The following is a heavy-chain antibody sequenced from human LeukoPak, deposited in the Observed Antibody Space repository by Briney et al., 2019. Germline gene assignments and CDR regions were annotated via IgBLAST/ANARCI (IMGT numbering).Heavy chain of an antibody. CDR2: IKQDGSEK. CDR1: GFTVSSNY. CDR3: ARVPEWPVEGAFDI. J-gene: IGHJ3*02. Sequence: GGSLRVSCAASGFTVSSNYMSWVRQAPGKGLEWVANIKQDGSEKYYVDSVKGRFTISRDNAKNSLYLQMNGLRAEDTAVYYWARVPEWPVEGAFDIWGQGTMLLV. V-gene: IGHV3-7*01. D-gene: IGHD6-19*01.